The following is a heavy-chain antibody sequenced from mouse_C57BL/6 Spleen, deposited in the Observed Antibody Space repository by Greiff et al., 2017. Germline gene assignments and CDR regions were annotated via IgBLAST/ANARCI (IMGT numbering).Heavy chain of an antibody. CDR2: IYIGNGFT. CDR3: ARTWTTVVATGAMDY. J-gene: IGHJ4*01. D-gene: IGHD1-1*01. CDR1: GYTFTSYG. Sequence: DVQLQESGAELVRPGSSVKMSCKTSGYTFTSYGINWVKQRPGQGLEWIGYIYIGNGFTEYNEKFKGKATLTSDTSSDTAYMPIKSLTSEDSAIYFCARTWTTVVATGAMDYWGQGTSVTVSS. V-gene: IGHV1-58*01.